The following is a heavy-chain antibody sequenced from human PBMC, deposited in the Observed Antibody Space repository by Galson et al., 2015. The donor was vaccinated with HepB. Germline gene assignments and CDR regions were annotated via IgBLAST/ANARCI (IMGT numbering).Heavy chain of an antibody. D-gene: IGHD1-26*01. CDR2: IIPIFGTA. J-gene: IGHJ1*01. CDR3: ARDGVGPPEYFQH. Sequence: SVKVSCKASGGTFSSYAISWVRQAPGQGLEWMGGIIPIFGTANYAQKFQGRVTITADKSTSTAYMELSSLRSEDTAVYYCARDGVGPPEYFQHWGQGTLVTVSS. CDR1: GGTFSSYA. V-gene: IGHV1-69*06.